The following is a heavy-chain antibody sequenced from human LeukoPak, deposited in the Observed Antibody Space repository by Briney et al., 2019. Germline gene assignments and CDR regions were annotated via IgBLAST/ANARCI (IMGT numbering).Heavy chain of an antibody. D-gene: IGHD6-25*01. J-gene: IGHJ5*02. V-gene: IGHV5-51*01. CDR1: GYTFTSYW. Sequence: GESLKISCKGSGYTFTSYWIGWVRQTPGKGLEWMGIIYPGDSNTRYSPSVQGQVTISADKSISTAYLQWSSLKASDTAMYYCARQLRDPPAAYNWFDPWGQGTLVIVSS. CDR3: ARQLRDPPAAYNWFDP. CDR2: IYPGDSNT.